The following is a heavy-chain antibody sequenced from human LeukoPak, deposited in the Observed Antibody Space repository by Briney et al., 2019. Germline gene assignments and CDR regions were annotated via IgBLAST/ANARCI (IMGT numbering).Heavy chain of an antibody. J-gene: IGHJ6*02. V-gene: IGHV4-39*01. CDR3: ATQGYNNQTMDV. Sequence: SETLSLTCTVSGDSIRTTRYWGWIRQPPGKGLEWIGAVYFSGSTYYNPSLKSRVIMSVDTSKNQFSLKLTSVTAADTAVYYCATQGYNNQTMDVWGQGTTVTVSS. CDR2: VYFSGST. CDR1: GDSIRTTRY. D-gene: IGHD5-24*01.